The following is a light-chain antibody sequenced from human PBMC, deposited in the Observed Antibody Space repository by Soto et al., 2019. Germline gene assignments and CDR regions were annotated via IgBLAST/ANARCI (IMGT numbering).Light chain of an antibody. J-gene: IGKJ4*01. V-gene: IGKV3-15*01. Sequence: EIVLTQSPATLSVSPGERATLFCRASQRVSGNLAWYQQKPGQAPRLVMYGASIRATGFPDRFRGSGSGTEFTLTLSSLQSEDFAVYYCRQYNHWPPLTFGGGTKVELK. CDR3: RQYNHWPPLT. CDR2: GAS. CDR1: QRVSGN.